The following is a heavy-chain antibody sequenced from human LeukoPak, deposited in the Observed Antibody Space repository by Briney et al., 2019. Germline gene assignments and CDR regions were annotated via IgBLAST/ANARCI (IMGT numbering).Heavy chain of an antibody. CDR2: INPNSGGT. Sequence: ASVKVSCKASGYTFTGYYMHWVRQAPGQGLEWMGWINPNSGGTNYAQKFQGRVTMTRDTSISTAYMELSRLRPDDTAVYYCARDRGSGSWDFDYWGQGTLVTVSS. J-gene: IGHJ4*02. CDR1: GYTFTGYY. CDR3: ARDRGSGSWDFDY. V-gene: IGHV1-2*02. D-gene: IGHD3-10*01.